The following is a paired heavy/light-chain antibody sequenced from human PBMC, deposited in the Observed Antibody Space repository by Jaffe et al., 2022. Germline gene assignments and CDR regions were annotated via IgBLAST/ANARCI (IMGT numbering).Heavy chain of an antibody. CDR2: IHYSGTT. D-gene: IGHD3-3*01. CDR3: ARGFTIFGIWFDY. CDR1: GGSFSSYY. Sequence: QVQLQESGPGLVKPSETLSLTCTVSGGSFSSYYWNWIRQPPGKGLEWIGYIHYSGTTMYNPSLKSRVTISVDTSKNQFSLSLSSVTAADTAVYYCARGFTIFGIWFDYWGQGTLVTVSS. J-gene: IGHJ4*02. V-gene: IGHV4-59*01.
Light chain of an antibody. V-gene: IGKV3-20*01. Sequence: DIVLTQSPGTLSLSPGERATLSCRASQSVSSSYLAWYQQKPGQAPRLLIYGASSRATGIPDRFSGSGSGTDFTLTISRLEPEDFAVYYCQQYGSSPPITFGQGTRLEIK. CDR2: GAS. CDR3: QQYGSSPPIT. CDR1: QSVSSSY. J-gene: IGKJ5*01.